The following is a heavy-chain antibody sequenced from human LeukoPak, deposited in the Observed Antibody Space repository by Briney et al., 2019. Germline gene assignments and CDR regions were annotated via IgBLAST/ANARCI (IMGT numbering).Heavy chain of an antibody. Sequence: GGSLRLSCAASGFTFSSYSMNWVRQAPGKGLEWVSSISSSSSYIYYADSVKGRFTISRDNAKNSLSLQMNSLRAEDTAVYYCARAIDYDILTGYYWPIDYWGQGTLVTVSS. V-gene: IGHV3-21*01. CDR3: ARAIDYDILTGYYWPIDY. J-gene: IGHJ4*02. CDR2: ISSSSSYI. CDR1: GFTFSSYS. D-gene: IGHD3-9*01.